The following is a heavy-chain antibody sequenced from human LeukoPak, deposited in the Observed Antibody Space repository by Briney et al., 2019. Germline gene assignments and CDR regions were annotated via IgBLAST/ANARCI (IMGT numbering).Heavy chain of an antibody. J-gene: IGHJ4*02. Sequence: GGSLRLSCAASGFTFSNAWMSWVRQAPGKGLEWVGRIKSKTEGGTTDYAAPVKGRFTISRDDSKNTLYLQMNSLKTEDTAVYYCTTDLIGTYYDFPLDYWGQGTLVTVSS. V-gene: IGHV3-15*01. CDR1: GFTFSNAW. D-gene: IGHD3-3*01. CDR3: TTDLIGTYYDFPLDY. CDR2: IKSKTEGGTT.